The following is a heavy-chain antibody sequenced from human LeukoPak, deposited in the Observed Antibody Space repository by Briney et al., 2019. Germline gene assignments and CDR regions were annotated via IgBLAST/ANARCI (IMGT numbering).Heavy chain of an antibody. J-gene: IGHJ6*03. CDR3: ARDLSTVVPGGTPDYCYYMDV. CDR1: GDSISSYY. Sequence: SSETLSLTCSVSGDSISSYYWSWVRQPAGKGLEWIARLYTSGSTNYNPSLKSRVTMSVDTSRNQLSLKLSSVTAADTAVYYCARDLSTVVPGGTPDYCYYMDVWGKGTTVTV. CDR2: LYTSGST. D-gene: IGHD2-2*02. V-gene: IGHV4-4*07.